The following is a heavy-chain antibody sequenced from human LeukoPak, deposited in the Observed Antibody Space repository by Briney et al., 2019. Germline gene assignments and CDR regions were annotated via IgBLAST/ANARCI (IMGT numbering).Heavy chain of an antibody. CDR3: ARANWGSFFDP. CDR2: INPNSGGT. J-gene: IGHJ5*02. Sequence: GASVKVSCKVSGYTFTGYYMNWVRQAPGQGLEWMGWINPNSGGTNYAQKFQGRVTMTRDTSISTAYMELSRLRSDDTAVYYCARANWGSFFDPWGQGTLVTVSS. D-gene: IGHD7-27*01. V-gene: IGHV1-2*02. CDR1: GYTFTGYY.